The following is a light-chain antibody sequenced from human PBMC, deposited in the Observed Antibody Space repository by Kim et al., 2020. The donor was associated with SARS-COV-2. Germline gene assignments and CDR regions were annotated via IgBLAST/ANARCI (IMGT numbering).Light chain of an antibody. CDR1: SGFRVGDFW. Sequence: LSSGFRVGDFWIRGYQQELGNAPRYLRYYHTDAKKGQGSGGPSRFSGSNDASANAGILRISGLQPEDEACYFCGTWHSNSKTHGPFGGGTKLTVL. CDR2: YHTDAKK. V-gene: IGLV5-52*01. J-gene: IGLJ2*01. CDR3: GTWHSNSKTHGP.